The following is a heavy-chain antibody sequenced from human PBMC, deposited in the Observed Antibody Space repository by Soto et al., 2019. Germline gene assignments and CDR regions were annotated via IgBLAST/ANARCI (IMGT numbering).Heavy chain of an antibody. V-gene: IGHV1-46*01. CDR3: ARSSGGNFGIIIEGPNCFDP. CDR2: INPHGGST. D-gene: IGHD1-26*01. CDR1: SDAFTSYY. Sequence: ASVSVSCKAPSDAFTSYYINLVLHSPLQGLELMGVINPHGGSTAYAQKFKGRVTLTRDTSASTVYMEVSSMTSEDTAMYYCARSSGGNFGIIIEGPNCFDPRGTGNLVTVSS. J-gene: IGHJ5*02.